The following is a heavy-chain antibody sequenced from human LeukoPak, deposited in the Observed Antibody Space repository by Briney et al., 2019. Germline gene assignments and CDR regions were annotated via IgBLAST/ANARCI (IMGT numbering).Heavy chain of an antibody. J-gene: IGHJ4*02. V-gene: IGHV4-34*01. Sequence: SETLSLTCAVYGGSFSGYYWSWIRQPPGKGLEWIGEINHSGSTNYNPSLKSRVTISVDTSKNQFSLKLSSVTAADTAVYYCARGRIAASDYWGQGTLVTVSS. CDR1: GGSFSGYY. CDR3: ARGRIAASDY. D-gene: IGHD6-13*01. CDR2: INHSGST.